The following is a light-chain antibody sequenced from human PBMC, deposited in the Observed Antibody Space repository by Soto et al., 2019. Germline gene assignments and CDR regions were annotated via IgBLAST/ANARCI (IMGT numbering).Light chain of an antibody. V-gene: IGKV3-15*01. CDR1: QSVSSK. CDR2: GAS. CDR3: QQYNNWPGT. J-gene: IGKJ1*01. Sequence: EIVLTQSPGTLSVSPGERATLSCRASQSVSSKLAWYQQKPGQAPRLLFYGASTGATGIPARFSGSGYETEFSLSISSLLSEDFAGYYCQQYNNWPGTFGQGTKVEIK.